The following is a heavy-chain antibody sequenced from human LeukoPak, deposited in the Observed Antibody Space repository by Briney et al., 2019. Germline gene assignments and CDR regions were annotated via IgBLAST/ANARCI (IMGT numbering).Heavy chain of an antibody. D-gene: IGHD3-10*01. Sequence: ASVKVSCKASGYIFTSYFMHWVRQAPGQGLEWMGLINPSGGSTRYAQKFQGRVTMTRDMSTSTVYMELSSLRSEDTAVYYCARERPGPRFDYWGQGTLVTVSS. CDR3: ARERPGPRFDY. CDR2: INPSGGST. V-gene: IGHV1-46*01. CDR1: GYIFTSYF. J-gene: IGHJ4*02.